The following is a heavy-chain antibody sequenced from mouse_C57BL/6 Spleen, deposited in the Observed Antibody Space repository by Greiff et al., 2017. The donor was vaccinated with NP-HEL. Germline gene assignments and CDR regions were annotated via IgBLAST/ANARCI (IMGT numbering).Heavy chain of an antibody. Sequence: VQLKQSGAELVRPGASVKLSCTASGFNIKDYYMHWVKQRPEQGLEWIGRIDPEDGDTEYATKFQGQATRTADTSSNTAYLQLSSLTSGDTAVYCCTTWYDGSSHWYFDVWGTGTTVTVSS. D-gene: IGHD1-1*01. CDR2: IDPEDGDT. J-gene: IGHJ1*03. CDR1: GFNIKDYY. V-gene: IGHV14-1*01. CDR3: TTWYDGSSHWYFDV.